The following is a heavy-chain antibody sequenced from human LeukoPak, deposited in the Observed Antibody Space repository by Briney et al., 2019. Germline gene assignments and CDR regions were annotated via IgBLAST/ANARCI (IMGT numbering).Heavy chain of an antibody. CDR1: GFTFSSYA. D-gene: IGHD6-13*01. J-gene: IGHJ1*01. CDR2: ISGSGGST. Sequence: GGSLRLSCAASGFTFSSYAMSWVRQAPGKGLEWVSAISGSGGSTYYADSVKGRFTISRDNSKNTLYLQMNSLRAEDTAVYYCAKYRPIGWYSPSQLEVGPFQHWGQGTLVTVSS. CDR3: AKYRPIGWYSPSQLEVGPFQH. V-gene: IGHV3-23*01.